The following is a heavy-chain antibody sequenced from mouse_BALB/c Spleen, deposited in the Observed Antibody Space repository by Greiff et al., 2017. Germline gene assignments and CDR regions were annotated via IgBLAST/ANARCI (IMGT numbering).Heavy chain of an antibody. Sequence: EVKLMESGGGLVKPGGSLKLSCAASGFTFSSYGMSWVRQTPDKRLEWVATISSGGSYTYYPDSVKGRFTISRDNAKNTLYLQMSSLKSEDAAMYCCARHGGVITPWFAYWGQGTLVTVSA. J-gene: IGHJ3*01. CDR3: ARHGGVITPWFAY. V-gene: IGHV5-6*03. CDR2: ISSGGSYT. CDR1: GFTFSSYG. D-gene: IGHD2-4*01.